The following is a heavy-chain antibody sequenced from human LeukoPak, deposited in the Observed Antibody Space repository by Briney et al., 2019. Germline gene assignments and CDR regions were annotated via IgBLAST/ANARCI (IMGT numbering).Heavy chain of an antibody. Sequence: ASVKVSCKASGYTFTSYAMNWVRQAPGQGLEWMGWINTNTGNPTYAQGCTGRFVFSLDTSVSTAYLQISSLKAEDTAVYYCARVWPVSSGPRGVFDPWGQGTLVTVSS. V-gene: IGHV7-4-1*02. D-gene: IGHD6-19*01. CDR3: ARVWPVSSGPRGVFDP. CDR2: INTNTGNP. J-gene: IGHJ5*02. CDR1: GYTFTSYA.